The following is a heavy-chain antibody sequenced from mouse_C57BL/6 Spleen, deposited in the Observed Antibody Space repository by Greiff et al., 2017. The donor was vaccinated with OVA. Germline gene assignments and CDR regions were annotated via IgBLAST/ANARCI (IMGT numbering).Heavy chain of an antibody. Sequence: QVQLQQSGPELVKPGASVKISCKASGYAFSSSWMNWVKQRPGKGLEWIGRIYPGDGDTNYNGKFKGKATLTADKSSSTAYMQLSSLTSEDSAVYICARGSKSAMDYWGQGTSVTVSS. J-gene: IGHJ4*01. D-gene: IGHD2-5*01. CDR2: IYPGDGDT. V-gene: IGHV1-82*01. CDR1: GYAFSSSW. CDR3: ARGSKSAMDY.